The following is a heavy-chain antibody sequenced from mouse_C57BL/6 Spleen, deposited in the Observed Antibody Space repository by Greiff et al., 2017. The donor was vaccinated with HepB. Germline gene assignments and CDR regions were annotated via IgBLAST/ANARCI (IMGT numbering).Heavy chain of an antibody. V-gene: IGHV1-54*01. CDR2: INPGSGGT. Sequence: QVHVKQSGAELVRPGTSVKVSCKASGYAFTNYLIEWVKQRPGQGLEWIGVINPGSGGTNYNEKFKGKATLTADKSSSTAYMQLSSLTSEDSAVYFCARYGSSYFWYFDVWGTGTTVTVSS. J-gene: IGHJ1*03. D-gene: IGHD1-1*01. CDR1: GYAFTNYL. CDR3: ARYGSSYFWYFDV.